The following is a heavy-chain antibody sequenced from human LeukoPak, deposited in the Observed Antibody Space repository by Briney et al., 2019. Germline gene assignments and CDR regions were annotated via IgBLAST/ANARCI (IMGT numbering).Heavy chain of an antibody. Sequence: SETLSLTCAVSGVSITSNNCWGWVRQPPGKGLEWIGNIYYSGSTYYNPSLKSRVTISVDTSKNQFSLKLSSVTAADTAVYYCARRRAEGGSNVLYNLFDPWGQGTLVTVSS. CDR3: ARRRAEGGSNVLYNLFDP. J-gene: IGHJ5*02. D-gene: IGHD6-13*01. CDR1: GVSITSNNC. V-gene: IGHV4-39*01. CDR2: IYYSGST.